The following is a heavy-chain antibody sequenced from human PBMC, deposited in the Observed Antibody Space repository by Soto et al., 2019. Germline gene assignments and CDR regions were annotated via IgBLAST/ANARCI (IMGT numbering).Heavy chain of an antibody. CDR3: ARGRYGDY. V-gene: IGHV1-18*01. D-gene: IGHD1-1*01. J-gene: IGHJ4*02. CDR1: GYTFTSYG. CDR2: ISAHNDNT. Sequence: QVHLVQSEAEVRKPGASVKVYCKGSGYTFTSYGIAWVRQAPGQGLEWMGWISAHNDNTNYAQKVQGRVTVTRDTSTSTAYMELRNLRSDDTAVYYCARGRYGDYWGQGALVTVSS.